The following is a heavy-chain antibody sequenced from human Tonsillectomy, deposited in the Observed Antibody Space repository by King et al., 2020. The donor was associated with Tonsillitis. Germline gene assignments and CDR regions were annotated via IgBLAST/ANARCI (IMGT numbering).Heavy chain of an antibody. D-gene: IGHD2/OR15-2a*01. CDR2: ISYEGSNK. CDR3: ARDIFYAGWPQPPAAFDI. Sequence: VQLVESGGGVVQPGRSLRLSCAASGFTFSSYSMHWVRQAPGKGLEWVAIISYEGSNKYYADSVKGRFTISRDNSKNTLYLQMNSLRTEDTAVYFCARDIFYAGWPQPPAAFDIWGQGTKVTVSS. V-gene: IGHV3-30*01. CDR1: GFTFSSYS. J-gene: IGHJ3*02.